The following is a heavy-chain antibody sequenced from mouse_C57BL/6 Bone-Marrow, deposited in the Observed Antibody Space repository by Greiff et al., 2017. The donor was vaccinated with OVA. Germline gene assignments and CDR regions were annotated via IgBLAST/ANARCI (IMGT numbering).Heavy chain of an antibody. D-gene: IGHD2-1*01. CDR2: ISDGGSYT. CDR1: GFTFSSYA. V-gene: IGHV5-4*01. Sequence: EVMLVESGGGLVKPGGSLKLSCAASGFTFSSYAMSWVRQTPEKRLEWVGTISDGGSYTYYPDNVKGRFNISRENAKNHLCLQMSQLKSEDTAMYSCARDYYGNWFAYWGQGTLVTVSA. J-gene: IGHJ3*01. CDR3: ARDYYGNWFAY.